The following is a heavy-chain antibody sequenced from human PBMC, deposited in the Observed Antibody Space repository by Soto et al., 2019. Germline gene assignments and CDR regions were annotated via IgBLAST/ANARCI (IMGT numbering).Heavy chain of an antibody. J-gene: IGHJ4*02. CDR1: GGSISGYY. V-gene: IGHV4-59*01. CDR3: ARGRQWLDD. D-gene: IGHD6-19*01. Sequence: QVQLQESGPGLVKPSETLSLTCTVSGGSISGYYWSWIRQPPGKGLEWIGYVYYSGSTNYNPSLKSRVTISVDTSKNQFSLELNSVTAAETAVYYGARGRQWLDDWGQGTLVTVSS. CDR2: VYYSGST.